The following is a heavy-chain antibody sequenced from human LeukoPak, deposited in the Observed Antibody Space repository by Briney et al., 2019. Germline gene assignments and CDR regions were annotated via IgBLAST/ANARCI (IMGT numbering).Heavy chain of an antibody. D-gene: IGHD2-8*01. CDR2: INHSGST. CDR3: ARQHVALKSPYFSWGPKKIYSYYGLDV. V-gene: IGHV4-34*01. J-gene: IGHJ6*02. CDR1: GGSFSDHY. Sequence: SETLSLTCGVYGGSFSDHYWSWIRQPPGKELEWIGEINHSGSTNYNPSLRSRVTISVDTSKRQFSLNLNSVTAADTAVYYCARQHVALKSPYFSWGPKKIYSYYGLDVWGQGITVTVSS.